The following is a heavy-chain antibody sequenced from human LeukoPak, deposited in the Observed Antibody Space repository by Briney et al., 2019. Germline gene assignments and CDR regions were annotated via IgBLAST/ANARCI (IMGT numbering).Heavy chain of an antibody. J-gene: IGHJ4*02. CDR3: ARDGAPAYDSSGYYFDY. V-gene: IGHV4-4*07. CDR1: GGSISSYY. Sequence: TSETLSLTCTVSGGSISSYYWSWIRQPAGEGLEWIGRIYTSGSTNYNPSLKSRVTMSVDTSKNQFSLKLSSVTAADTAVYYCARDGAPAYDSSGYYFDYWGQGTLVTVSS. CDR2: IYTSGST. D-gene: IGHD3-22*01.